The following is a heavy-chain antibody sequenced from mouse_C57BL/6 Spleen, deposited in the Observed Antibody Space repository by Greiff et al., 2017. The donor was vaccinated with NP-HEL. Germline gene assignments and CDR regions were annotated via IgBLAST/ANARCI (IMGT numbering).Heavy chain of an antibody. Sequence: EVQRVESEGGLVQPGRSMKLSCTASGFTFSDYYMAWVRQVPEKGLEWVANINYDGSSTYYLDSLKSRFIISRDNAKNILYLQMSSLKSEDTATYYCARNDYGSSYVPFAYWGQGTLVTVSA. CDR2: INYDGSST. D-gene: IGHD1-1*01. J-gene: IGHJ3*01. CDR3: ARNDYGSSYVPFAY. CDR1: GFTFSDYY. V-gene: IGHV5-16*01.